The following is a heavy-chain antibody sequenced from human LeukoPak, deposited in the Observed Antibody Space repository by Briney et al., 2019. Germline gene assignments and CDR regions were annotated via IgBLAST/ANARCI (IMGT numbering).Heavy chain of an antibody. V-gene: IGHV6-1*01. D-gene: IGHD4-11*01. CDR1: GDSVSSSSAV. CDR3: AGTTDYSSFLAF. Sequence: SQTLSLTCAVSGDSVSSSSAVWHWIRQSPSRGLEWLGRTYYRSKWHNEYAESVKSRISITSDTSKNQFSLQLNSVTPEDTAEYFCAGTTDYSSFLAFWGQGTLVTVSS. J-gene: IGHJ4*02. CDR2: TYYRSKWHN.